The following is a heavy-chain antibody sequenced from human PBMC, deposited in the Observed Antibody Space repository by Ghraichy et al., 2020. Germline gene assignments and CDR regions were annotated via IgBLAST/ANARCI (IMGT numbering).Heavy chain of an antibody. D-gene: IGHD3-16*01. CDR1: GGSISNYY. Sequence: SETLSLTCTVSGGSISNYYWNWIRQSPGKGLEWIGYIYYSGSPNYNPSLKSRVTISVDTSKNQLSLKLSSVTAADTAVYYCASGTSRAWGSFDIWGQGTMVTVSS. V-gene: IGHV4-59*01. J-gene: IGHJ3*02. CDR2: IYYSGSP. CDR3: ASGTSRAWGSFDI.